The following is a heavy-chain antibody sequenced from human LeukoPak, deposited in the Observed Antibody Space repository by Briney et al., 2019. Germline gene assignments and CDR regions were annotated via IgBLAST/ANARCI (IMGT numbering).Heavy chain of an antibody. V-gene: IGHV4-30-4*01. CDR2: IYYSGST. CDR3: ASARNRYLLWFGDSFDY. Sequence: SQTLSLTCTVSGGSISSGDYYWSWLRQPPGKGLEWIGYIYYSGSTYYNPSLKSRVTISVDTSKNQFSLKLSSVTAADTAVYYCASARNRYLLWFGDSFDYWGQGTLVTVSS. CDR1: GGSISSGDYY. D-gene: IGHD3-10*01. J-gene: IGHJ4*02.